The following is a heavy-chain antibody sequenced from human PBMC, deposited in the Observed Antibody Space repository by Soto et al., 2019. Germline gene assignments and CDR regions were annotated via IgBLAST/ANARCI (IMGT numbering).Heavy chain of an antibody. J-gene: IGHJ4*02. CDR3: ATGDGSWVY. CDR2: SHQSGNT. D-gene: IGHD6-13*01. Sequence: QVQLQESGPGLVKPSGTLSLTCAVSGVSISSHDWWTWVRQPPGKGLEWIGESHQSGNTNYNSSLGSRVTISVAKYKHQSPLKLPAATVADTPVYYCATGDGSWVYWGSGTVVTVSS. CDR1: GVSISSHDW. V-gene: IGHV4-4*02.